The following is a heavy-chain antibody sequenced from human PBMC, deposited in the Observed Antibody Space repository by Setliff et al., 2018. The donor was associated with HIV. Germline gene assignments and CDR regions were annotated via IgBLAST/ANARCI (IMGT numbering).Heavy chain of an antibody. D-gene: IGHD3-22*01. J-gene: IGHJ4*02. CDR3: ARGGDYDSSGYYVT. CDR2: IIPILGVP. Sequence: SVKVSCKASGGPFTSSSIGWVRQAPGQGPEWMGRIIPILGVPRYAQKFQGRVTITADKSTSTSYMHLSSLRAEDTAVYFCARGGDYDSSGYYVTWGQGSLVTVSS. V-gene: IGHV1-69*02. CDR1: GGPFTSSS.